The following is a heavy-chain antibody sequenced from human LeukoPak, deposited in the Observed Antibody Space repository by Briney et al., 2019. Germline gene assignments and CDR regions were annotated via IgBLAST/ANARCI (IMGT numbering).Heavy chain of an antibody. J-gene: IGHJ3*02. D-gene: IGHD3-22*01. V-gene: IGHV4-59*08. Sequence: SETLSPTCTVSGDSISPYYWSWIRQSPEKGLVWIGYIYYSGSTNYNPSLKSRVTISVDMSKNQFSLILSSVTAADTALYYCARHFTYYYDSSGYPRDAFDIWGQGTMVTVSS. CDR3: ARHFTYYYDSSGYPRDAFDI. CDR2: IYYSGST. CDR1: GDSISPYY.